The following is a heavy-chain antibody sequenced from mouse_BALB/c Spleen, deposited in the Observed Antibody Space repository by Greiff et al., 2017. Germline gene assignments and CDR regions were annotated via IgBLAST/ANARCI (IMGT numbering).Heavy chain of an antibody. Sequence: EVKLVESGPGLVKPSQSLSLTCTVTGYSITSDYAWNWIRQFPGNKLEWMGYISYSGSTSYNPSLKSRISITRDTSKNQFFLQLNSVTTEDTATYYCARPGRYYAMDYWGQGTSVTVSS. CDR3: ARPGRYYAMDY. CDR1: GYSITSDYA. J-gene: IGHJ4*01. V-gene: IGHV3-2*02. CDR2: ISYSGST.